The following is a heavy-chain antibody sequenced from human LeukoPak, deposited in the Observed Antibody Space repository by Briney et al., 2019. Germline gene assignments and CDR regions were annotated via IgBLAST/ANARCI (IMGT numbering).Heavy chain of an antibody. CDR1: GFTFTTYW. Sequence: GGSLRLSCAASGFTFTTYWMTWVRQAPGKGLEWVADIKQDGSEKYYVDSVRGRFTISRDNAKNSLYLQMNSLRAEDTGVYYCARVRLGSLDYWGQGTLVTVSS. D-gene: IGHD6-19*01. CDR2: IKQDGSEK. CDR3: ARVRLGSLDY. J-gene: IGHJ4*02. V-gene: IGHV3-7*05.